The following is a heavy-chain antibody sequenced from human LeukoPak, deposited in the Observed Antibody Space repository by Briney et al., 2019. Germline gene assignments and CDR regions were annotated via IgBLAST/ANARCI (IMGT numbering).Heavy chain of an antibody. V-gene: IGHV4-31*03. D-gene: IGHD2-2*01. CDR1: GGSISSGGYY. Sequence: SETLSLTCTVSGGSISSGGYYWSWIRQHPGKGLEWIGFIYYSGSTYYNPSLKSRVTISVDTSKNQFSLKLSSVTAADTAVYYCARDPAQARGFGPWGQGTLVTVSS. CDR2: IYYSGST. J-gene: IGHJ5*02. CDR3: ARDPAQARGFGP.